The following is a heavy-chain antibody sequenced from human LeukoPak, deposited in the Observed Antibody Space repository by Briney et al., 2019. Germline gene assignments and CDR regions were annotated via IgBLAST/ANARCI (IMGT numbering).Heavy chain of an antibody. D-gene: IGHD3-3*01. CDR3: ARYDFWSGYFDY. V-gene: IGHV4-30-4*08. Sequence: ASETLSLTCTVSGGPISSGDYYWSWIRQPPGKGLEWIGYIYYSGSTYYNPSLKSRVTISVDTSKNQFSLKLSSVTAADTVVYYCARYDFWSGYFDYWGQGTLVTVSS. CDR2: IYYSGST. CDR1: GGPISSGDYY. J-gene: IGHJ4*02.